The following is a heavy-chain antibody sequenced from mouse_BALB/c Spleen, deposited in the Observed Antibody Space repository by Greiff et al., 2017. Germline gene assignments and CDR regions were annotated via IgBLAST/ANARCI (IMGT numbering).Heavy chain of an antibody. CDR2: IYPGSGST. D-gene: IGHD2-4*01. V-gene: IGHV1-55*01. CDR3: AVYYDYWFAY. Sequence: QVQLQQSGAELVKPGTSVKLSCKASGYNFTSYWINWVKLRPGQGLEWIGDIYPGSGSTNYNEKFKSKATLTVDTSSSTAYMQLSSLASEDSALYYCAVYYDYWFAYWGQGTLVTVSA. CDR1: GYNFTSYW. J-gene: IGHJ3*01.